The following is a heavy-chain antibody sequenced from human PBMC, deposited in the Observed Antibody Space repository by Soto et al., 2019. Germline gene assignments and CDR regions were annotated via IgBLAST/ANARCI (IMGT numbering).Heavy chain of an antibody. V-gene: IGHV3-30-3*01. Sequence: QVQLVESGGGVVQPGRSLRLSCEASGFTFRDYAMHWVRQAPGKGLEWVAAIPSDGSAQHYADSVKGRFTISRDDAKNSVYLQIDSLRDEDTALYYCSRSPEVGVRGAYWGQGTLVTVSS. CDR1: GFTFRDYA. J-gene: IGHJ4*02. CDR3: SRSPEVGVRGAY. CDR2: IPSDGSAQ. D-gene: IGHD3-16*01.